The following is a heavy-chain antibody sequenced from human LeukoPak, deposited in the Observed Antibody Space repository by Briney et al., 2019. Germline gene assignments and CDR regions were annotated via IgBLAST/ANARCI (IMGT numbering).Heavy chain of an antibody. D-gene: IGHD2-2*01. CDR3: ARDFTDCSSTSCYFPYYFDY. J-gene: IGHJ4*02. V-gene: IGHV4-39*07. Sequence: PSGTLSLTCTVSGGSISSSSYYWGWIRQPPGKGLEWIGSIYYSGSTYYNPSLKSRVTISVDTSKNQFSLKLSSVTAADTAVYYCARDFTDCSSTSCYFPYYFDYWGQGTLVTVSS. CDR2: IYYSGST. CDR1: GGSISSSSYY.